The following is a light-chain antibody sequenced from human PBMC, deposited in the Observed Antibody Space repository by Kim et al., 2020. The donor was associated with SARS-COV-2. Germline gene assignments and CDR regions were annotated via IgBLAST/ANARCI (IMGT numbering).Light chain of an antibody. CDR3: CSYAGSSTGV. Sequence: GQSITISGTGTSSDVGSYNLVSWYQQHPGKAPKRMIYEVSKRPSGVSNRFSGSKSGNTASLTISGLQAEDEADYYCCSYAGSSTGVFGGGTQLTVL. CDR1: SSDVGSYNL. CDR2: EVS. J-gene: IGLJ3*02. V-gene: IGLV2-23*02.